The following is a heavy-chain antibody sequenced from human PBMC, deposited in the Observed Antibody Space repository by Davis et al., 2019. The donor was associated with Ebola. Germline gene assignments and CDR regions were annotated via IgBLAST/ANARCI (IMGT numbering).Heavy chain of an antibody. CDR1: GYSISSGYY. J-gene: IGHJ4*02. V-gene: IGHV4-38-2*02. Sequence: PGGSLRLSCTVSGYSISSGYYWGWIRQPPGKGLEWIGSIYHSGSTYYNPSLKSRVTISVDTSKNHFSLKPSSVTAADTAVYYCARESKDDYGGSDTFEYWGQGTLVTVSS. D-gene: IGHD4-23*01. CDR3: ARESKDDYGGSDTFEY. CDR2: IYHSGST.